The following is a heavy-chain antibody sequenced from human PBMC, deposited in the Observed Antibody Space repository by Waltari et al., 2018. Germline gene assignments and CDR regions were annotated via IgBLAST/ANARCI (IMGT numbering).Heavy chain of an antibody. Sequence: QVQLQESDPGLVQPSETLSLTCTVAGYSISNGYYWGWIRLPPGRGLEWIATISYNGNTSYNPSLTSRVSITVDTSKNQFSLKLTSVTAADTAIYYCARGYNTGWYNSWGHGTLVTVSS. D-gene: IGHD2-8*02. J-gene: IGHJ5*01. CDR1: GYSISNGYY. CDR2: ISYNGNT. CDR3: ARGYNTGWYNS. V-gene: IGHV4-38-2*02.